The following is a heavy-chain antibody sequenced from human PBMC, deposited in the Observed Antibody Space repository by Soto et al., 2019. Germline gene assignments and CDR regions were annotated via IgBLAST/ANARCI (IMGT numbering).Heavy chain of an antibody. Sequence: SETLSLTCTVSGGSISSYYWSWIRQPPGKGLEWIGYIYYSGSTNYNPSLKSRVTISVDTSKNQFSLKLSSVTAADTDVYYCARWPYDILTGYLSGDAFDIWGQGTMVTVSS. D-gene: IGHD3-9*01. CDR2: IYYSGST. CDR1: GGSISSYY. V-gene: IGHV4-59*01. J-gene: IGHJ3*02. CDR3: ARWPYDILTGYLSGDAFDI.